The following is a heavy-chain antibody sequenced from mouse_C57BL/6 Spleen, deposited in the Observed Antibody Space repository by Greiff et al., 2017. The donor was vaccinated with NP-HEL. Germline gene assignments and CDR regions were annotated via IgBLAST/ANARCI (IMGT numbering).Heavy chain of an antibody. D-gene: IGHD1-1*01. CDR2: ISYSGST. Sequence: EVQRVESGPGMVKPSQSLSLTCTVTGYSITSGYDWHWIRHFPGNKLEWMGYISYSGSTNYNPSLKSRISITHDTSKNHFFLKLNSVTTEDTATYYCARGYYYGSSPWFAYWGQGTLVTVSA. J-gene: IGHJ3*01. V-gene: IGHV3-1*01. CDR1: GYSITSGYD. CDR3: ARGYYYGSSPWFAY.